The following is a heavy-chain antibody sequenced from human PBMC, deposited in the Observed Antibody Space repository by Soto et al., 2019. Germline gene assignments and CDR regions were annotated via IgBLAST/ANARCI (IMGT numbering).Heavy chain of an antibody. CDR2: IYRTGST. CDR3: ASRDPGTSVDY. D-gene: IGHD1-7*01. V-gene: IGHV4-4*02. Sequence: QVQLQESGPGLVKPSGTLFLTCAVSGGSFTSNNWCTWDRQPPGQGLEWIGEIYRTGSTNYNPSLKGRVSMSLDKSENQFSLRVTSLTAADTAVYYCASRDPGTSVDYWGQGTLVTVSS. CDR1: GGSFTSNNW. J-gene: IGHJ4*02.